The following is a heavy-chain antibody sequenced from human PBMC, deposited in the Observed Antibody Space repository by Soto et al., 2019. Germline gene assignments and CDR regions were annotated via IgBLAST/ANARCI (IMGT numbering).Heavy chain of an antibody. CDR3: ARVKFGSGSYLHTFDY. CDR2: IYYTGST. Sequence: SETLSLTCTVSGGSINSFYWSWFRRSQGKGLEWIGYIYYTGSTVYNPSLKTRVTISLDTSKTQFSLKLRSVTAADTAVYYCARVKFGSGSYLHTFDYWGQGALVTVSS. D-gene: IGHD3-10*01. CDR1: GGSINSFY. J-gene: IGHJ4*02. V-gene: IGHV4-59*13.